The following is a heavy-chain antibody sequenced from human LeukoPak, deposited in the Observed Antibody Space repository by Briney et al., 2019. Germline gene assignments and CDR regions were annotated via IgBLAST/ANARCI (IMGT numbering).Heavy chain of an antibody. J-gene: IGHJ4*02. V-gene: IGHV3-7*03. Sequence: GGSLRLSCAASGFTFSSYWMSWVRQAPGKGLEWVANIKQDGSEKYYVDSVKGRFTISRDNSKNTLYLRMNSLRAEDTAVYFCANPEWGTYLVGFDYWGQGTLVTVSS. CDR2: IKQDGSEK. CDR1: GFTFSSYW. D-gene: IGHD1-26*01. CDR3: ANPEWGTYLVGFDY.